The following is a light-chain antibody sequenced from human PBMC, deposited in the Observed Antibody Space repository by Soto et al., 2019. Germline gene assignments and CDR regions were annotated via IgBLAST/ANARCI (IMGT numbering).Light chain of an antibody. CDR2: EVS. J-gene: IGLJ1*01. V-gene: IGLV2-14*01. CDR1: SSDVGGYNY. CDR3: CLYIGATTYV. Sequence: QSALTQPASVSGSPGQSIAISCTGTSSDVGGYNYVSWYQQLPGKAPKLLISEVSNRPSGVSHRFSGSKSDHTASLTISGLQAEDEADYYCCLYIGATTYVFGTGTKGTVL.